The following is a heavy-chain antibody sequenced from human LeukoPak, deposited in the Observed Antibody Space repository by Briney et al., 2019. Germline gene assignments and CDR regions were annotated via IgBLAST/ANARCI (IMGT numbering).Heavy chain of an antibody. CDR3: ARGRIPARLRELGVVTDRHYYMDV. CDR1: GYTFTNFA. D-gene: IGHD3-3*01. J-gene: IGHJ6*03. V-gene: IGHV1-18*01. Sequence: GASVKASCKASGYTFTNFAISWVRQAPGRGLEWMGWINPYNGNTKCALKVQGRVTMTTDTSTSTAYMELRSLGPDDTAVFYCARGRIPARLRELGVVTDRHYYMDVWGKGTTVTVSS. CDR2: INPYNGNT.